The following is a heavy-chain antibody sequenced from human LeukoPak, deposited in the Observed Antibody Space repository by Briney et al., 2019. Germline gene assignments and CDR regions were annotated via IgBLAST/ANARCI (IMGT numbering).Heavy chain of an antibody. J-gene: IGHJ4*02. CDR2: ISGSGGTT. D-gene: IGHD6-13*01. CDR1: EFTFSSYA. CDR3: AKEFSSSWYYCFDY. V-gene: IGHV3-23*01. Sequence: GGSLRLSCAASEFTFSSYAMSWVRQAPGKGLEWVSAISGSGGTTYYTDSVKGRFTISRDNSKNTLYLQMNSLRAEDTAVYYCAKEFSSSWYYCFDYWGQGTLVTVSS.